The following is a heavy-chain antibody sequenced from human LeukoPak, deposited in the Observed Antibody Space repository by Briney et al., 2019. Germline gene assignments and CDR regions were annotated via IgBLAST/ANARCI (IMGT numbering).Heavy chain of an antibody. J-gene: IGHJ4*02. CDR3: ATRVGGRGVLYDFWSGYYYYFDY. D-gene: IGHD3-3*01. V-gene: IGHV3-48*01. CDR1: GFTFSTYS. CDR2: ISSSTI. Sequence: PGGSLRLSCAASGFTFSTYSMNWVRQAPGKGLEWVSYISSSTIYYADSVKGRFTISRDNAKNSLYLQMNSLRAEDTAVYYCATRVGGRGVLYDFWSGYYYYFDYWGQGTLVTVSS.